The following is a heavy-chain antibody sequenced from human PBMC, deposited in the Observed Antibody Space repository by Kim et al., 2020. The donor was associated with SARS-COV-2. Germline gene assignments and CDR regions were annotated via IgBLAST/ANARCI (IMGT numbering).Heavy chain of an antibody. J-gene: IGHJ4*02. V-gene: IGHV1-8*01. CDR1: GYTFTSYD. Sequence: ASVKVSCKASGYTFTSYDINWVRQAPGQGLEWMGWINSNSGNTGYSQKFQGRVTMTRNTSIRTAYMELSSLASDDTAVYFCPRGGWETYYPFDFWGQG. D-gene: IGHD1-26*01. CDR3: PRGGWETYYPFDF. CDR2: INSNSGNT.